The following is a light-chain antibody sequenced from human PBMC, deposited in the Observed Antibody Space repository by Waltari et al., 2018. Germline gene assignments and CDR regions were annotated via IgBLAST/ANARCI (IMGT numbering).Light chain of an antibody. CDR3: QQSYTPPPT. Sequence: QMTQSPSSLSASVGDRVTIACRASQSISTYLNWYRHKPGKAPELLIFAASSLQSGVPSRFSGSGSGTDLTLTISSLQAEDFATYYCQQSYTPPPTFGQGTRLDIK. V-gene: IGKV1-39*01. J-gene: IGKJ5*01. CDR1: QSISTY. CDR2: AAS.